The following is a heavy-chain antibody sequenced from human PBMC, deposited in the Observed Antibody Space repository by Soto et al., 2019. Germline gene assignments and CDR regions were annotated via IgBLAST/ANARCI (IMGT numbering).Heavy chain of an antibody. V-gene: IGHV3-23*01. CDR1: GFTFSNQG. CDR2: ISGSGGNT. Sequence: EVQLLESGGGLVQPGGSLRLSCAASGFTFSNQGMSWVRQAPGKGLEWVSGISGSGGNTNYADSVKGRFTISRDNSKNILYLQMNSLTGEDTAIYYCAQREDYYFHFWGQGTLVTVSS. CDR3: AQREDYYFHF. D-gene: IGHD1-26*01. J-gene: IGHJ4*02.